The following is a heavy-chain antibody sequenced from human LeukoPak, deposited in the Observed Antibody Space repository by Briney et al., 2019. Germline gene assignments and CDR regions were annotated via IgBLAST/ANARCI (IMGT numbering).Heavy chain of an antibody. CDR1: GFIFSNYG. V-gene: IGHV3-23*01. D-gene: IGHD3-22*01. J-gene: IGHJ3*02. CDR3: AKDLPYYYDSGGSGDAFDI. Sequence: PGGSLRLSCAASGFIFSNYGMNWVRQAPGKGLDWVSSISGSGSSTYYAESVKGRVTISRDKSQNTLYLQMNSLRAEDTAIYYCAKDLPYYYDSGGSGDAFDIWGRGTMVTVST. CDR2: ISGSGSST.